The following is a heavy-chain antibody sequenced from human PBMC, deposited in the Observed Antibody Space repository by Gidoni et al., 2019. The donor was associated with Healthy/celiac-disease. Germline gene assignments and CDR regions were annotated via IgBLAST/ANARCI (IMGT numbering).Heavy chain of an antibody. V-gene: IGHV3-48*01. D-gene: IGHD2-2*02. CDR2: ISSSSSTI. Sequence: EVQLVESGGGLVQPGGSLRLSCAASGFTFSSYSMNWVRQAPGKGLEWVSYISSSSSTIYYADSVKGRFTISRDNAKNSLYLQMNSLRAEDTAVYYCAYCSSTSCYTSGHMDVWGQGTTVTVSS. CDR3: AYCSSTSCYTSGHMDV. CDR1: GFTFSSYS. J-gene: IGHJ6*02.